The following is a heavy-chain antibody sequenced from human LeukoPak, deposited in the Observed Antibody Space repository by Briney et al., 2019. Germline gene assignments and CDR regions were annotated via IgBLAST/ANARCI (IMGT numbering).Heavy chain of an antibody. D-gene: IGHD3-16*01. J-gene: IGHJ4*02. CDR2: IIPILGIA. CDR3: AREVGERLPAGL. V-gene: IGHV1-69*04. Sequence: ASVKVSCKASGGTFSSYTISWVRQAPGQGLEWMGRIIPILGIANYAQKFQGRVTITADKSTSTAYMERSSLRSEDTAVYYCAREVGERLPAGLWGQGTLVTVSS. CDR1: GGTFSSYT.